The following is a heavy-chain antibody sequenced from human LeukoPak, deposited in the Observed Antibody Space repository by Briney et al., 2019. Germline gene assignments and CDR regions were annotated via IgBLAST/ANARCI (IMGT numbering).Heavy chain of an antibody. CDR2: IYYSGST. CDR3: ARAHTGGLIAVAGHIDY. CDR1: GGSITSGGYS. Sequence: SETLSLTCTVSGGSITSGGYSWSWIRHHPGKGLEWIGYIYYSGSTYYNPSLKSRVTISVDTSKDQFSLKLSSVTAADTAVYYYARAHTGGLIAVAGHIDYWGQGTLVTVSS. D-gene: IGHD6-19*01. V-gene: IGHV4-31*03. J-gene: IGHJ4*02.